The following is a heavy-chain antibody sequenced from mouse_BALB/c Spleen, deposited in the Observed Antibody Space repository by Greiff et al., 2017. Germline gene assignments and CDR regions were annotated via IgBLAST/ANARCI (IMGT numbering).Heavy chain of an antibody. V-gene: IGHV5-17*02. D-gene: IGHD2-2*01. CDR2: ISSGSSTI. J-gene: IGHJ3*01. CDR1: GFTFSSFG. Sequence: EVQLVESGGGLVQPGGSRKLSCAASGFTFSSFGMHWVRQAPEKGLEWVAYISSGSSTIYYADTVKGRFTISRDTPKNTLFLQMTSLRSEDTSMYYCARKIYGSASWFAYWGQGTLVTVSA. CDR3: ARKIYGSASWFAY.